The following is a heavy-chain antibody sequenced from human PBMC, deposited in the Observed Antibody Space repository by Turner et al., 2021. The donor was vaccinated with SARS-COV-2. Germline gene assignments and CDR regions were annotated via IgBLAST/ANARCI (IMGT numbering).Heavy chain of an antibody. Sequence: QLHLVQSGAEVKTPGSAVKVSCKVSGDKFSTNGISWVRQAPGKGLEWMGGVVPIFGKSNYAQKFQGRVTITADELTTTAYMELSRLTSEDTAVYFCAREGYSGHFDHWGQGTLVTVSS. D-gene: IGHD4-4*01. CDR2: VVPIFGKS. J-gene: IGHJ4*02. V-gene: IGHV1-69*01. CDR1: GDKFSTNG. CDR3: AREGYSGHFDH.